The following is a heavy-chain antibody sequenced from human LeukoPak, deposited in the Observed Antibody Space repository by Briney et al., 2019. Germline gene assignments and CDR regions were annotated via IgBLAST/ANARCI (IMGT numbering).Heavy chain of an antibody. CDR2: ISSDGSNK. Sequence: GGSLRLSCAASGFTFSSYAIHWVRQAPGKGLEWVAVISSDGSNKYYADSVKGRFTISRDNSKNTLYLQMNSLRPEDTAVFYCAKGAGYSFGYDFEYWGQGTLVTVSS. CDR1: GFTFSSYA. V-gene: IGHV3-30*18. CDR3: AKGAGYSFGYDFEY. J-gene: IGHJ4*02. D-gene: IGHD5-18*01.